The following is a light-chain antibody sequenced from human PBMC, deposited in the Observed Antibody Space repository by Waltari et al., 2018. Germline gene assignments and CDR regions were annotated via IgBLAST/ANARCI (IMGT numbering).Light chain of an antibody. J-gene: IGLJ1*01. CDR1: SLRSSY. CDR2: GKN. V-gene: IGLV3-19*01. CDR3: NSRDSSGNRV. Sequence: SSELTQHPAGSVAVGQTVRRPCQGDSLRSSYARWYQQKPGQAPVLVIYGKNNRPAGIPDRFSGSSSGNTASLTITGAQAEDEADYYCNSRDSSGNRVFGTGTKVTVL.